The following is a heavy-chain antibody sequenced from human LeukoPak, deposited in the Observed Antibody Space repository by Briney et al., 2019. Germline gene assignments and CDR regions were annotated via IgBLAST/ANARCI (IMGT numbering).Heavy chain of an antibody. Sequence: GGSLRLSCAASGCTFSSYSMNWFRQAPGKGLEWFSSISSSSSYIYYADSVKGRFTIYRDNAKNSLYLQMNSLRAEDTAVYYCARDREPRKHDAFDIWGQGTMVTVSS. D-gene: IGHD1-14*01. CDR2: ISSSSSYI. CDR1: GCTFSSYS. V-gene: IGHV3-21*01. CDR3: ARDREPRKHDAFDI. J-gene: IGHJ3*02.